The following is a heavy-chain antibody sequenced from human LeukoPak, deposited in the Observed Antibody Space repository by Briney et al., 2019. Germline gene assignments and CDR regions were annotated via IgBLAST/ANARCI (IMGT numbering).Heavy chain of an antibody. CDR1: GGSISSSSYY. V-gene: IGHV4-39*01. CDR3: ARLWQNWFDP. J-gene: IGHJ5*02. CDR2: IYYSGST. Sequence: PSETLSLTCTVSGGSISSSSYYWGWIRQPPGKGLEWIGSIYYSGSTYYNPSLKSRVTISVDTSKNQFSLKLSSVTAADTAVCYCARLWQNWFDPWGQGTLVTVSS.